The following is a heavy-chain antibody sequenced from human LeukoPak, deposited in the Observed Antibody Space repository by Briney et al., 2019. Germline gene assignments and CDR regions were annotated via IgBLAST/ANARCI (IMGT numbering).Heavy chain of an antibody. CDR2: IRSKANSYAT. Sequence: GGSLRLSCAASGFTFSGSAMHWVRQASGKGLEWVGRIRSKANSYATAYAASVKGRFTISRDDSKNTAYLQMNSLKTEDTAVYYCTRQQTYYYDSSGFDYWGQGTLSPSPQ. J-gene: IGHJ4*02. CDR1: GFTFSGSA. V-gene: IGHV3-73*01. D-gene: IGHD3-22*01. CDR3: TRQQTYYYDSSGFDY.